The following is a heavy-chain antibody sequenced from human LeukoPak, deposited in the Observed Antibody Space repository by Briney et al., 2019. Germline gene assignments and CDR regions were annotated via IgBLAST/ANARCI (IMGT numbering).Heavy chain of an antibody. D-gene: IGHD6-19*01. J-gene: IGHJ4*02. Sequence: GGSLRLSCAASGFTFSDAWVSWVRQAPGKGLEWVLAISGSGGSTYYADSVKGRFTISRDNSKNTLYLQMNSLRAEDTTVYYCAKDLLSSGLANWGQGTLVTVSS. CDR2: ISGSGGST. CDR1: GFTFSDAW. V-gene: IGHV3-23*01. CDR3: AKDLLSSGLAN.